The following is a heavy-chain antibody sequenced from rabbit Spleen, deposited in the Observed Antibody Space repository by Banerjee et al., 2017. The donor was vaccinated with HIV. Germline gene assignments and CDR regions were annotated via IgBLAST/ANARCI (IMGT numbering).Heavy chain of an antibody. V-gene: IGHV1S45*01. CDR1: GFDFNRYG. J-gene: IGHJ4*01. Sequence: QEQLEESGGDLVKPEGSLKLSCKASGFDFNRYGVSWVRQAPGKGLEWIACIDTVDGDTDYATWSKGRFTISKTSSTTVTLQMTSLTAADTATYFCARGDSGGVYYDLWGPGTLVTVS. CDR3: ARGDSGGVYYDL. D-gene: IGHD8-1*01. CDR2: IDTVDGDT.